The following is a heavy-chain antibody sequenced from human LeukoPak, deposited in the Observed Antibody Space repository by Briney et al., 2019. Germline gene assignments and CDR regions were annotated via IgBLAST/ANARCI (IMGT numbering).Heavy chain of an antibody. CDR1: GLTFSNYA. CDR2: ISGTGGST. D-gene: IGHD3-22*01. V-gene: IGHV3-23*01. J-gene: IGHJ3*02. CDR3: AKDPPYYYDSSGYGGGAFDI. Sequence: GALRLSCAASGLTFSNYAMSWVRQAPGKGLEWVSAISGTGGSTYYADSVKGRFTISRDNSKNTLYLKMNILRAEDTAVYYCAKDPPYYYDSSGYGGGAFDIWGQGTMVTVSS.